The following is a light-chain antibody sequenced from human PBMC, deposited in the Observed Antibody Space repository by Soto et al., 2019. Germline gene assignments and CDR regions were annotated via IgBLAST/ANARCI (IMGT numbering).Light chain of an antibody. CDR1: QGISSSY. V-gene: IGKV1-8*01. Sequence: AIRMTQSPSSLSASTGDRVTITCRASQGISSSYLAWYQQKPGRAPKLLIYAASTLQSGVPSRFSGSGSGTDFTLTISCLQSDDFATYYCQQYNSYWTFGQGTKVDIK. CDR3: QQYNSYWT. J-gene: IGKJ1*01. CDR2: AAS.